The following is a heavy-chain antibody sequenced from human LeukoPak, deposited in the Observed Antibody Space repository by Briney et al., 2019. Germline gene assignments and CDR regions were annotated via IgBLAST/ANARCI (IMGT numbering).Heavy chain of an antibody. CDR1: GFTFSSYG. J-gene: IGHJ4*02. Sequence: PGGSLRLSCAASGFTFSSYGMHWVRQAPGKGLEWVAVISYDGSNKYYADSVKGRFTISRDNSKNTLYLQMNSLRAEDTAVYYCAKDRRSAGYCSGGSCYGIGYWGQGTLVTVSS. V-gene: IGHV3-30*18. CDR3: AKDRRSAGYCSGGSCYGIGY. D-gene: IGHD2-15*01. CDR2: ISYDGSNK.